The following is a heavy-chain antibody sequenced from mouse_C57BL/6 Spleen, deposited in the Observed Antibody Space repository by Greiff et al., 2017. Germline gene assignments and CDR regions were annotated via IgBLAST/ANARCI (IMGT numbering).Heavy chain of an antibody. CDR1: GFNIKDYY. D-gene: IGHD1-1*01. J-gene: IGHJ1*03. V-gene: IGHV14-2*01. CDR2: IDPEGGET. CDR3: AFDYYGSSYLSHFYWDFDV. Sequence: EVQLQQSGAELVKPGASVKLSCTASGFNIKDYYMHWVKQRTEQGLEWIGRIDPEGGETKYAPKFQGKATITADTSSNTAYLQLSSLTSEDTAVYYCAFDYYGSSYLSHFYWDFDVWGTGTTVTVSS.